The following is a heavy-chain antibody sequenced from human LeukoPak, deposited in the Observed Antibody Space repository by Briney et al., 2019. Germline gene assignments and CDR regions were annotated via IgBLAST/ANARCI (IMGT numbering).Heavy chain of an antibody. D-gene: IGHD2-21*02. CDR3: ARDQWRLFDY. CDR1: GFTFSNFW. V-gene: IGHV3-7*04. Sequence: PGGSLRPSCAASGFTFSNFWMSWVRQAPGKGLEWVANIKEDGSDTYYVDSVRGRFTISRDNAKNLLYLQMNSLRGEDTAVYYCARDQWRLFDYWGQGTLVTVSS. CDR2: IKEDGSDT. J-gene: IGHJ4*02.